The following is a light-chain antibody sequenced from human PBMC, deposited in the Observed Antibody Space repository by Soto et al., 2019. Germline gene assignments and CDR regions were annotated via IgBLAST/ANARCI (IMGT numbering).Light chain of an antibody. CDR2: DAS. CDR3: QQYGFT. J-gene: IGKJ3*01. Sequence: DIQMTQSPSTLSASVGDRVTITCRASQSISSWLARYQQKPGKAPKLLIYDASSLESGVPSRFSGCGSGTEFSLTLSSLQLDDFATYYCQQYGFTFGPGTNVDIK. V-gene: IGKV1-5*01. CDR1: QSISSW.